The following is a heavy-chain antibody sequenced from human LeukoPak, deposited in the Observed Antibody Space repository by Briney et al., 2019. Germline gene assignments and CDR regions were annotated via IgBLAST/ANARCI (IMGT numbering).Heavy chain of an antibody. J-gene: IGHJ4*02. CDR1: GGSISSYY. CDR2: IYYSGST. Sequence: SETLSLTCTVSGGSISSYYWSWIRQPPGKGLEWIGSIYYSGSTYYNPSLKSRVTISVDTSKNQFSLKLNSVTATDTAVYYCARHYGPWGQGTLVTVSS. CDR3: ARHYGP. D-gene: IGHD3-10*01. V-gene: IGHV4-39*01.